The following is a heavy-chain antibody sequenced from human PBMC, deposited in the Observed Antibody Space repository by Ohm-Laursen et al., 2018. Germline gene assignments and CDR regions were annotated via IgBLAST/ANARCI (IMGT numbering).Heavy chain of an antibody. J-gene: IGHJ4*02. CDR1: GGTFSSYA. CDR3: ARGDTYGFDY. D-gene: IGHD3-10*01. V-gene: IGHV1-69*06. CDR2: IIPMFGTA. Sequence: SSVKVSCKASGGTFSSYAISWVRQAPGQGLEWMGGIIPMFGTANYAQRFQGRVTITADMSTSTAYMDLSSLRSEDTAVYYCARGDTYGFDYWGQGTLVTVSS.